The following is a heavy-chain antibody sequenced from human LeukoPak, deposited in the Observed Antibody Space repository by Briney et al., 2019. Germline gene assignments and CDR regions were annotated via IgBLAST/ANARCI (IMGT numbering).Heavy chain of an antibody. CDR1: GGSFSGYY. Sequence: SETLSLTCAVYGGSFSGYYWSWIRQPPGKGLEWIGEINHSGSTNYNPSLKSRVTISVDTSKNQFSLKLSSVTAADTAVYYCASYLVVITAEYFQHWGQGTLVTVSS. D-gene: IGHD3-22*01. CDR2: INHSGST. CDR3: ASYLVVITAEYFQH. V-gene: IGHV4-34*01. J-gene: IGHJ1*01.